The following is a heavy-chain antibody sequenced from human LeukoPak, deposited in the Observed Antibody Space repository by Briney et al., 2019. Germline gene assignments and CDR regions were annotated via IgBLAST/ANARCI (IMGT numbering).Heavy chain of an antibody. CDR2: IRYDGSNK. Sequence: GGSLRLSCAASGFTFSSYVMHLVRQAPGKGLEGVAFIRYDGSNKYYADSVKGRFTISRDNSKNTLYLQMNSLRAEDTAVYYCAKDYAGLTGYYAAYWGQGALVTVSS. V-gene: IGHV3-30*02. CDR3: AKDYAGLTGYYAAY. D-gene: IGHD3-9*01. CDR1: GFTFSSYV. J-gene: IGHJ4*02.